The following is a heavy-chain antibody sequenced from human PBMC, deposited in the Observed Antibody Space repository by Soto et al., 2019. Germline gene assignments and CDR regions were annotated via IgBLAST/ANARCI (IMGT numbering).Heavy chain of an antibody. V-gene: IGHV2-5*02. CDR2: IFWDDDK. Sequence: QITLKESGPTLVKPTQTLTLTCTVSGFSLSTTGVGVGWIRQAPGKALDYLAIIFWDDDKYYSPPLKSRITITKDTSENQVVLTLTDVAPVDTGTYYFAYRRLQGATYFDLWGRGTRVTVPS. CDR3: AYRRLQGATYFDL. CDR1: GFSLSTTGVG. J-gene: IGHJ2*01. D-gene: IGHD3-16*01.